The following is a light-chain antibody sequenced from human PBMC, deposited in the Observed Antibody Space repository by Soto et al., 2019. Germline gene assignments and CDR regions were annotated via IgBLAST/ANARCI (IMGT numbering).Light chain of an antibody. Sequence: QPVLIQSPSASGTPGQRVTVSCSGGSSNIGSYTVNWYQQLPGAAPKLLIYSNSQRPSGVPDRFSASKSGTSASLAISGLQSEDEAEYYCAAWDDSLNGYVFGPGTKLTVL. J-gene: IGLJ1*01. CDR1: SSNIGSYT. CDR3: AAWDDSLNGYV. V-gene: IGLV1-44*01. CDR2: SNS.